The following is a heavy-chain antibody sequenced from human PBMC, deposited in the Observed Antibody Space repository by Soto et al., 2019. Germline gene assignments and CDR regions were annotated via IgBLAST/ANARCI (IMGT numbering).Heavy chain of an antibody. V-gene: IGHV2-26*01. CDR3: ERIRRDAYTWGSYRPHFDY. CDR2: IFPNDEK. Sequence: QVTLKESGPVLLKPTETLTLTCTVSGFSLSNPKMGVSWIRQPPGKALELLAHIFPNDEKSYSPSLKSRLTISKDTSKSQVVLIMTNMDPVDTATYFCERIRRDAYTWGSYRPHFDYWGQGTLVTVSS. J-gene: IGHJ4*02. CDR1: GFSLSNPKMG. D-gene: IGHD3-16*02.